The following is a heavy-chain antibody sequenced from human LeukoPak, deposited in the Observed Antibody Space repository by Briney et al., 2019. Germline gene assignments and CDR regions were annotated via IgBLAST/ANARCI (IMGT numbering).Heavy chain of an antibody. Sequence: ASVKVSCKPSGYTFTSFGISWVRKAPGQGLEWMGWISAYNGNTNYAQKLQGRVTMTTDTSTSTAYMELRSLRSDDTAVYYCARRVTAIGYYYYGMDVWGQGTTVTVSS. D-gene: IGHD2-21*02. CDR2: ISAYNGNT. V-gene: IGHV1-18*01. CDR3: ARRVTAIGYYYYGMDV. CDR1: GYTFTSFG. J-gene: IGHJ6*02.